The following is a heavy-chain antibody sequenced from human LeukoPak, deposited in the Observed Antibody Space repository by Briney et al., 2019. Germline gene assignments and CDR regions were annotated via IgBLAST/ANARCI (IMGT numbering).Heavy chain of an antibody. V-gene: IGHV3-74*01. CDR1: GFTFSNYW. D-gene: IGHD5-12*01. J-gene: IGHJ5*02. Sequence: GGSLRLSCAASGFTFSNYWMHWVRQAPGKELVWVSRTNRGVSSTTYAVSGKGRFTISKDKAKNTLYLQMNSLRAEDTAVYYCARARGWNWFDPWGQGTMVTVSS. CDR3: ARARGWNWFDP. CDR2: TNRGVSST.